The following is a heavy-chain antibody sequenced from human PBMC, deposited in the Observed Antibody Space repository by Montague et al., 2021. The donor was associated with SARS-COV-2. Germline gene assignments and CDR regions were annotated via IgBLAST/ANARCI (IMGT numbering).Heavy chain of an antibody. CDR3: ARDRYSISPYFDY. CDR1: GFIFDNYG. V-gene: IGHV3-20*04. Sequence: SLRLSCAASGFIFDNYGMSWVRRVPGKGLEWVSHINWNGDSTGYADSVKGRFSISRDNARNSLSLQMNGLRAEDTALYYCARDRYSISPYFDYWGQGILVTVSS. J-gene: IGHJ4*02. D-gene: IGHD6-6*01. CDR2: INWNGDST.